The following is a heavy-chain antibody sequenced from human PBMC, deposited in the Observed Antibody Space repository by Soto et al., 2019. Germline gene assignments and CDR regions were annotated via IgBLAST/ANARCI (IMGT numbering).Heavy chain of an antibody. CDR2: IYYSGST. CDR1: GAPITSYQ. CDR3: ARDSSGYYWFDP. D-gene: IGHD3-22*01. J-gene: IGHJ5*02. Sequence: QVQLQESGPGLVKPSETLSLNCTVSGAPITSYQWSWIRQSPGKGLEWIGNIYYSGSTNYNPSLKSRVTISVDTSKNQFSLRLTSVTAADTAVYYCARDSSGYYWFDPWGHGTQVTVSS. V-gene: IGHV4-59*01.